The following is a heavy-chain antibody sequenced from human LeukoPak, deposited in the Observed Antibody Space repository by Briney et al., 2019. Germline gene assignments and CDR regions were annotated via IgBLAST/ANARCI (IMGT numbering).Heavy chain of an antibody. Sequence: GGSLRLSCSASGFMFNTLSLHWVRQAAGGGLEYVSVISPDGGSTYYADSVRGRFTIARDNSKNMLYLQMSSLRPEDTAIYYCVRDLFGFDFWGQGSLVTVSS. CDR1: GFMFNTLS. CDR3: VRDLFGFDF. V-gene: IGHV3-64D*06. CDR2: ISPDGGST. J-gene: IGHJ4*02. D-gene: IGHD3-10*01.